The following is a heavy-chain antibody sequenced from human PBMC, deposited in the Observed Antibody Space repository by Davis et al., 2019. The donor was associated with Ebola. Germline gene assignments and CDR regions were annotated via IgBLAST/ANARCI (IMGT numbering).Heavy chain of an antibody. V-gene: IGHV1-3*01. CDR1: GYTFTSYA. D-gene: IGHD6-6*01. CDR3: ARDLEYSSSSVYYYYGMDV. J-gene: IGHJ6*02. CDR2: INAGNGNT. Sequence: ASVKVSCKASGYTFTSYAMHWVRQAPGQRLEWMGWINAGNGNTKYSQKFQGRVTITADKSTSTAYMELSSLRSEDTAVYYCARDLEYSSSSVYYYYGMDVWGQGTTVTVSS.